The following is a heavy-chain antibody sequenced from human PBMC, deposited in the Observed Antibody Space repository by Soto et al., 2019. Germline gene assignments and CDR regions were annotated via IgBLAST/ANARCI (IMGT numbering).Heavy chain of an antibody. CDR3: AKVGERFRYYFAY. J-gene: IGHJ4*02. Sequence: EVQLLESGGGLVQPGGSLTLSCAASGFTFNNYAMNWVRQAPGKGLEWVSAISGSGDKTYYADSVKGRFTISRDISRNVVYLQMNSLGADDTAVYYCAKVGERFRYYFAYWGQGTLVTVSS. D-gene: IGHD2-21*01. V-gene: IGHV3-23*01. CDR1: GFTFNNYA. CDR2: ISGSGDKT.